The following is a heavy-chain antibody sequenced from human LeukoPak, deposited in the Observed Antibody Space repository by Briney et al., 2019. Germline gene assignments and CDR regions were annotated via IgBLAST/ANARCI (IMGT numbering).Heavy chain of an antibody. J-gene: IGHJ4*02. CDR3: TRIFYYGTRGYYPDF. V-gene: IGHV3-72*01. D-gene: IGHD3-22*01. CDR2: GKNKDYAYST. Sequence: GGSLRLSCAASGFTFSDHHMDWVRQAPGKGLEWIGRGKNKDYAYSTVYAASVKGRFTFSRDDPKNSLYLQMNSLTTEDTAVYYCTRIFYYGTRGYYPDFWGQGTLVTVSS. CDR1: GFTFSDHH.